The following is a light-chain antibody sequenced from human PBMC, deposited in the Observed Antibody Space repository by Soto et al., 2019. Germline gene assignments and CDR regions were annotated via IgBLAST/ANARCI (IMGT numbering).Light chain of an antibody. J-gene: IGKJ5*01. CDR3: QQYNNWPPIT. V-gene: IGKV3-15*01. Sequence: EIVMTQSPATLSLSPGEGATLSCRASQSVRSNLAWYQQKPGQAPRLLIYGATTRATGIPARFSGSGSGTEFTLTISTLESEDFAVYYCQQYNNWPPITFGQGTRLETK. CDR1: QSVRSN. CDR2: GAT.